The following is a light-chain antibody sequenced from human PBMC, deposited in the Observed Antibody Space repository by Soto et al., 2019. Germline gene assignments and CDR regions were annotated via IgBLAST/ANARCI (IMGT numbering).Light chain of an antibody. CDR1: QSISSW. CDR2: KAS. CDR3: LEYKTCPHS. V-gene: IGKV1-5*03. Sequence: DIQMTQSTSTLSASVGDRVTITCRASQSISSWLAWYQQKPGKAPKFLIFKASSLESGVPSRFSGSGTGTGITLTVSSLQPDDSATYSSLEYKTCPHSFGGGTKVEIK. J-gene: IGKJ4*01.